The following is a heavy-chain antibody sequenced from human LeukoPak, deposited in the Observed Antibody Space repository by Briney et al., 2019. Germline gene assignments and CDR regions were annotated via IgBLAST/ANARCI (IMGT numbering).Heavy chain of an antibody. D-gene: IGHD5-12*01. J-gene: IGHJ4*02. CDR3: AKDVTSEWLRPVFDY. CDR1: GFTFSSYA. CDR2: ISGSGGST. V-gene: IGHV3-23*01. Sequence: GGSLRLSCAASGFTFSSYAMSWVRQAPGKGLEWVSAISGSGGSTYYADSVKGRFTISRDNSKNTLYLQMNSLRAEDTAVYYCAKDVTSEWLRPVFDYWGQGTLVTVSS.